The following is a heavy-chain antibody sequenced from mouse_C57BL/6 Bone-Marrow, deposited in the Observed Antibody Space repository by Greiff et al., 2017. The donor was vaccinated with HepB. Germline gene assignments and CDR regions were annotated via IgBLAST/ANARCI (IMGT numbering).Heavy chain of an antibody. Sequence: EVKVEESGPGLVKPSQSLSLTCSVTGYSITSGYYWNWIRQFPGNKLEWMGYISYDGSNNYNPSLKNRISITRDTSKNQFFLKLNSVTTEDTATYYCARVDYSNYFDYWGQGTTLTVSS. CDR2: ISYDGSN. V-gene: IGHV3-6*01. CDR1: GYSITSGYY. D-gene: IGHD2-5*01. J-gene: IGHJ2*01. CDR3: ARVDYSNYFDY.